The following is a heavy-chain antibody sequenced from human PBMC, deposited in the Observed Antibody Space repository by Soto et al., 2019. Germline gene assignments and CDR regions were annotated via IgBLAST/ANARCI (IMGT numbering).Heavy chain of an antibody. V-gene: IGHV3-7*01. CDR2: IKGDGSDK. CDR3: ARHEPSYTYGMTV. J-gene: IGHJ6*02. CDR1: GFAFNSYW. Sequence: GRSLRLSCAASGFAFNSYWMSWVRQAPGKGLEWVANIKGDGSDKYYVDSVKGRFTISRDNARNSLYLQMNSLRAEDTAMYYCARHEPSYTYGMTVWGQGTTVTVSS. D-gene: IGHD4-4*01.